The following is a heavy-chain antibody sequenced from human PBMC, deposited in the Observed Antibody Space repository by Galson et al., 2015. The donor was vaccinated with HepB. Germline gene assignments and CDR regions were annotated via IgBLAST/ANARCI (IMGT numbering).Heavy chain of an antibody. J-gene: IGHJ6*02. V-gene: IGHV1-46*01. CDR2: INPSGGST. CDR1: GYTFTSYY. D-gene: IGHD3-10*01. Sequence: SVKVSCKASGYTFTSYYMHWVRQAPGQGLEWMGIINPSGGSTSYAQKFQGRVTMTRDTSTSTVYMELSSPRSEDTAVYYCARDGYYGSGSYSLPQFDYGMDVWGQGITVTVSS. CDR3: ARDGYYGSGSYSLPQFDYGMDV.